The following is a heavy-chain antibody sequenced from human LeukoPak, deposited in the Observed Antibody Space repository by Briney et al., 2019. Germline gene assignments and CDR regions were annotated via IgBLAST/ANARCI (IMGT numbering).Heavy chain of an antibody. Sequence: GGSLRLSCAASGFTFSSYGMHWVRQAPGKGLEWVAVISYDGSNKYYADSVKGRFTIPRDNSKNTLYLQMNSLRAEDTAVYYCAKIPLGDYWGQGTLVTVSS. D-gene: IGHD7-27*01. CDR3: AKIPLGDY. J-gene: IGHJ4*02. CDR1: GFTFSSYG. V-gene: IGHV3-30*18. CDR2: ISYDGSNK.